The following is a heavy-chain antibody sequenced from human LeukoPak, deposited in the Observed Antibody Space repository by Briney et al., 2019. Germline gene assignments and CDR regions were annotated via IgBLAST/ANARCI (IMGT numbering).Heavy chain of an antibody. J-gene: IGHJ2*01. CDR3: ARLPRWWYFDL. CDR2: IYYSGST. Sequence: PSETLSLTCTVSGGSISSYYWSWIRQPPGKGLEWIGYIYYSGSTNYNPSLKSRVTISVDTSKNQFSLKLSSVTAADTAVYYCARLPRWWYFDLWGRGTLVTVPS. CDR1: GGSISSYY. V-gene: IGHV4-59*08.